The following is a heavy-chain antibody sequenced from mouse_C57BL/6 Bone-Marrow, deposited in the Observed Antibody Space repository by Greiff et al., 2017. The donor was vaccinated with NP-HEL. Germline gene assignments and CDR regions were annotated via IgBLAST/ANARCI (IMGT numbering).Heavy chain of an antibody. J-gene: IGHJ2*01. V-gene: IGHV1-19*01. CDR1: GYTFTDYY. CDR3: ASEGTGLDY. CDR2: INPYNGGT. Sequence: VQLQQSGPVLVKPGASVKMSCKASGYTFTDYYMNWVKQSHGKSLEWIGVINPYNGGTSYNQKFKGKATLTVDKSSSTAYMELNSLTSEDSAVYYCASEGTGLDYWGQVTTLTVSS. D-gene: IGHD3-3*01.